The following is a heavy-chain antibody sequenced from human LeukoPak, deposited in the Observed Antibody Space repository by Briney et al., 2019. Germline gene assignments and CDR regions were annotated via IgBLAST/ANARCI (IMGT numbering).Heavy chain of an antibody. CDR3: ASDYGDFSFYYYYGMDV. CDR1: GFTFSSYA. CDR2: ISGSGGST. D-gene: IGHD4-17*01. Sequence: GGSLRLSCAASGFTFSSYAMNWVRQAPGKGLEWVSAISGSGGSTYYADSVKGRFTISRDNSKNTLYLQMNSLGAEDTAVYYCASDYGDFSFYYYYGMDVWGQGTTVTVSS. V-gene: IGHV3-23*01. J-gene: IGHJ6*02.